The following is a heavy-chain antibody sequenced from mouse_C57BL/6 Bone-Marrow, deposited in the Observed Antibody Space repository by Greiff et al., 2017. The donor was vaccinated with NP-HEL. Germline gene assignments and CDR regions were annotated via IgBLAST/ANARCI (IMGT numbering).Heavy chain of an antibody. V-gene: IGHV1-19*01. D-gene: IGHD1-1*01. J-gene: IGHJ3*01. CDR2: IYPYNGGT. Sequence: EVQPPQSGPLLVKPGASVKIFFKASGYTFTDFYMNRVKQSHGKSLEWIGVIYPYNGGTSYNQKFKGKATFTVDKYSSTAYMELNSMTSEDAAVYYCARSLYYGSSGFGYWGRGTRVTVTA. CDR3: ARSLYYGSSGFGY. CDR1: GYTFTDFY.